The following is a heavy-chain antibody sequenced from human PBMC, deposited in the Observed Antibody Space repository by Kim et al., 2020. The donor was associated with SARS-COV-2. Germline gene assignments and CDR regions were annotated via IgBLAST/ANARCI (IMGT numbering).Heavy chain of an antibody. V-gene: IGHV3-11*01. D-gene: IGHD5-18*01. Sequence: LSLTCAASGFTFSDYYMSWIRQAPGKGLEWVSYISGSSNTIYYADSVKGRFTISRDNANNSLYLQMNSLRAEDTAVYYCARDWGYSYGTNWGQGTLVTVSS. CDR2: ISGSSNTI. CDR1: GFTFSDYY. J-gene: IGHJ4*02. CDR3: ARDWGYSYGTN.